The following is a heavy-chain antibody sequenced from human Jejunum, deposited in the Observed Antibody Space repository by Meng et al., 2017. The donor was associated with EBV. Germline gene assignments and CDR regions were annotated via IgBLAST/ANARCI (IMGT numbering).Heavy chain of an antibody. CDR1: GYMFTDYY. Sequence: EVQLVQSGAAVKKPGATVKISCKVSGYMFTDYYIHWVQQAPGKGLEWMGLVDPEDGETMYAEKFQGRVTITADTSTDTAYMELSSLRSEDTAVYYCATGHYNWKYPDYWGHGTLVTVSS. D-gene: IGHD1-7*01. CDR2: VDPEDGET. J-gene: IGHJ4*01. V-gene: IGHV1-69-2*01. CDR3: ATGHYNWKYPDY.